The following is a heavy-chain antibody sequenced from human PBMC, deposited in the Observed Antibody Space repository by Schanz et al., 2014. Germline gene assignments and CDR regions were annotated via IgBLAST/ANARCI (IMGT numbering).Heavy chain of an antibody. CDR1: GFTFSRFG. CDR2: VWSDGNTK. V-gene: IGHV3-33*08. Sequence: VQLVESGGGVVQPGRSLRLSCVTSGFTFSRFGMHWVRQAPGKGPEWVALVWSDGNTKYYVDSVKGRFTISRDNSMNTLHLQMDGLRVEDTAVYYCARDAVALVPEYFMDVWGKGTPVTVS. J-gene: IGHJ6*03. CDR3: ARDAVALVPEYFMDV. D-gene: IGHD2-15*01.